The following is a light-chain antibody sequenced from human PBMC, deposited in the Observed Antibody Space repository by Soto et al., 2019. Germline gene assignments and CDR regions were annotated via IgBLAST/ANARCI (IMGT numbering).Light chain of an antibody. CDR3: SSYSSSSARKYV. V-gene: IGLV2-14*03. Sequence: QPVLTQPASVSVSPGQSITISCTGASSDVGGYNYVSWYQQHPGKAPKVMIYDVTNRPSGVSSRFSGSKSGNTASLTISGLQAEDEADYYCSSYSSSSARKYVFGTGTKVTVL. CDR2: DVT. CDR1: SSDVGGYNY. J-gene: IGLJ1*01.